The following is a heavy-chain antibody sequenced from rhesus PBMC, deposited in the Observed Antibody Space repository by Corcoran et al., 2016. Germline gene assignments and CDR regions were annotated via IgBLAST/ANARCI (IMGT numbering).Heavy chain of an antibody. CDR2: MNPKTGGT. J-gene: IGHJ4*01. D-gene: IGHD6-25*01. CDR3: EREGTAVGPDFDY. Sequence: QVQLVQSGAEVKKPGSSVKVSCKSYGYTFTDYYIHWVRQIPGQGLEWRGEMNPKTGGTNYAQEYQGRVTMTRDTSTSTAYMELSSLSSEDTAVYYCEREGTAVGPDFDYWGQGVLVTVSS. V-gene: IGHV1-138*01. CDR1: GYTFTDYY.